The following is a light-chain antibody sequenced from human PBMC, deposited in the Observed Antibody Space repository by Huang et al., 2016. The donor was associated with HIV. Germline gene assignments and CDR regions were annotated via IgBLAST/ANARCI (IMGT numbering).Light chain of an antibody. CDR3: QQYGSSPLS. V-gene: IGKV3-20*01. CDR1: QSVSSSY. Sequence: EIVLTQSPGTLSLSPGERATLSCRASQSVSSSYLAWYQQKPGQAPRLVIYGATSRATGIPDRFSGSGSGTDFTLTISRREPEDFAVDYCQQYGSSPLSFGPGTKVDIK. CDR2: GAT. J-gene: IGKJ3*01.